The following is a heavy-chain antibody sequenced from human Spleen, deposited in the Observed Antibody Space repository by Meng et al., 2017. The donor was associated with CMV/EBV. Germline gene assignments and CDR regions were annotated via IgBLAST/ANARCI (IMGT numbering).Heavy chain of an antibody. J-gene: IGHJ4*02. CDR1: GFTFSGYG. CDR3: GNAWGDYGSGSTDY. V-gene: IGHV3-30*02. D-gene: IGHD3-10*01. CDR2: IRYDGTNK. Sequence: LSLTCAASGFTFSGYGMHWVRQAPGKGLEWVAFIRYDGTNKYYADFVKGRFSISRDNSKNTLYLQMNSLRADDTAVYYCGNAWGDYGSGSTDYWGQGTLVTVSS.